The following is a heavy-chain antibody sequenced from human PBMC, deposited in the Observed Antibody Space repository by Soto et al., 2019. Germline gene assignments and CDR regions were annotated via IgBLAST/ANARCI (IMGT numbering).Heavy chain of an antibody. CDR1: GDSLEYFY. Sequence: AETRSPTCPVFGDSLEYFYWSWIRPPPGKGLEWIGDVSDSGRTNYNPSLRSRVTISVDTAKNQFSLKLNSVTAADTAVYYCARDSTTWFPYYGIDVWGQGTTVTVS. V-gene: IGHV4-59*01. CDR3: ARDSTTWFPYYGIDV. D-gene: IGHD2-2*01. J-gene: IGHJ6*02. CDR2: VSDSGRT.